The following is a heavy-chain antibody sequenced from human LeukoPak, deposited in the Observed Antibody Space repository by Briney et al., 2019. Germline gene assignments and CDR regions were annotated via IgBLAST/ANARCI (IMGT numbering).Heavy chain of an antibody. D-gene: IGHD3-22*01. CDR2: IIPILGIA. Sequence: GASVKVSCKASGGTFSSYAISWVRQAPGQGLEWMGRIIPILGIANYAQKFQGRVTITADKSTSTAYMELSSLRSEDTAVYYCARDIVVVQSDYYGMDVWGQGTTVTVSS. J-gene: IGHJ6*02. CDR1: GGTFSSYA. V-gene: IGHV1-69*04. CDR3: ARDIVVVQSDYYGMDV.